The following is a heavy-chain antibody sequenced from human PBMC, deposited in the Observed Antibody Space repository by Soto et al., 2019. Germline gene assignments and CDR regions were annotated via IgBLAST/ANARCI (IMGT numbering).Heavy chain of an antibody. Sequence: GGSLRLSCAASGFTFSSYGMHWVRQAPGKGLEWVAVISYDGSNKYYADSVKGRFTISRDNSKNTLYLQMNSLRAEDTAVYYCARDSRSGYYSDYYYYGMDVWGQGTTVTVSS. V-gene: IGHV3-30*03. CDR1: GFTFSSYG. CDR3: ARDSRSGYYSDYYYYGMDV. D-gene: IGHD3-22*01. CDR2: ISYDGSNK. J-gene: IGHJ6*02.